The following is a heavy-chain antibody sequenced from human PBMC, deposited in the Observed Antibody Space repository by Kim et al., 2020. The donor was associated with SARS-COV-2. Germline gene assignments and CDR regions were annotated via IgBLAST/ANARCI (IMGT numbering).Heavy chain of an antibody. CDR2: K. J-gene: IGHJ4*02. D-gene: IGHD2-21*02. V-gene: IGHV3-30*02. CDR3: AKGEVVTRFDY. Sequence: KYYADSVKGRFTISRDNSKNTLYLQMNSLRAEDTAVYYCAKGEVVTRFDYWGQGTLVTVSS.